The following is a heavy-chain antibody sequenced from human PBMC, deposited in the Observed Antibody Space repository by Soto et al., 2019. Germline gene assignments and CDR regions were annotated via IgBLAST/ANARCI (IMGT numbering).Heavy chain of an antibody. CDR2: IYYSGST. CDR1: GGSFSGYY. D-gene: IGHD3-10*01. V-gene: IGHV4-59*01. Sequence: SETLSLTCAVYGGSFSGYYWSWIRQPPGKGLEWIGYIYYSGSTNYNPSLKSRVTISVDTSKNQFSLKMSSVTAADTAVYYCAREYYYGSGPWYWGQGTLVTVSS. CDR3: AREYYYGSGPWY. J-gene: IGHJ4*02.